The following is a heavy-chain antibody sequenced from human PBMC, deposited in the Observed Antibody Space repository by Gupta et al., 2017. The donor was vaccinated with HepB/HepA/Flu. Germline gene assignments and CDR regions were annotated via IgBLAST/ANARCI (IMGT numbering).Heavy chain of an antibody. CDR3: ARKYQDAFDI. Sequence: QVQLVQSGVGVVQPGRSLRLSCAASGFIFSNYGMHWGRQAPGKGLEWVTLIWYDGSNKYYADSVKGRFTISRDNSKNTLYLQMSSLRAEDTAVYYCARKYQDAFDIWGQVTMVTVSS. J-gene: IGHJ3*02. V-gene: IGHV3-33*01. CDR2: IWYDGSNK. D-gene: IGHD2-2*01. CDR1: GFIFSNYG.